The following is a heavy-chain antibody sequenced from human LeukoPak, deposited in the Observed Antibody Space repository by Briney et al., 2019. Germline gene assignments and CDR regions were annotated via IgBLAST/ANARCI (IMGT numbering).Heavy chain of an antibody. CDR3: AKDDSSGYYSLDYFDY. CDR2: ISWNSGSI. CDR1: GFTFDDYV. J-gene: IGHJ4*02. D-gene: IGHD3-22*01. V-gene: IGHV3-9*01. Sequence: PGGSLRLSCAASGFTFDDYVMHWVRQAPGKGLEWVSGISWNSGSIGHADSVKGRFTISRDNAKNSLYLQMNSLRAEDTAVYYCAKDDSSGYYSLDYFDYWGQGTLVTVSS.